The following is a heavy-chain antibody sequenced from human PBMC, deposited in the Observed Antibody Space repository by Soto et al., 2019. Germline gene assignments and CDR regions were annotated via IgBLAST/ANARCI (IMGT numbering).Heavy chain of an antibody. Sequence: ASVKVSCKASGYTFTGYGISWVRQAPGQGLEWMGWISAYNGNTNYAQKLQGRVTMTTDTSTSTAYMELRSLRSDDTAVYYCARKSGYDYLNYYYYGMDVWGQGTTVTVSS. CDR1: GYTFTGYG. J-gene: IGHJ6*02. CDR2: ISAYNGNT. D-gene: IGHD5-12*01. CDR3: ARKSGYDYLNYYYYGMDV. V-gene: IGHV1-18*01.